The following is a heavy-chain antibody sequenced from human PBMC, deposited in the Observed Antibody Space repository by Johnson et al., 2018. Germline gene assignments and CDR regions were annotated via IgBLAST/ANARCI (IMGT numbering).Heavy chain of an antibody. CDR3: AKELGYFSRTSCYGRHDAFDI. Sequence: QVQLVESGGGVVQPGRSLRLSCAASGFTFSSYGMHWVRQAPGKGLEWVAVISYDGSNKYYADSVKGRFTISRDNSKNTVYLQMNSLRAEDTAVYYCAKELGYFSRTSCYGRHDAFDIWGQGTMVTVSS. CDR2: ISYDGSNK. J-gene: IGHJ3*02. CDR1: GFTFSSYG. V-gene: IGHV3-30*18. D-gene: IGHD2-2*01.